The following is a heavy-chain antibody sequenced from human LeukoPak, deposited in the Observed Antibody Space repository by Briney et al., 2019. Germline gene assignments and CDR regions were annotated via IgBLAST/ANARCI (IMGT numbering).Heavy chain of an antibody. J-gene: IGHJ4*02. CDR3: VRHDSSSPDY. CDR2: IYPGDSDT. V-gene: IGHV5-51*01. Sequence: GESLKISCKGSGYTFINYWIGWVRHMPGKGLQWLGIIYPGDSDTKYSPSFQGQVTFSVAKSISTAYLHWSSLKASDTAMYYCVRHDSSSPDYWGQGTLVTVSS. D-gene: IGHD6-13*01. CDR1: GYTFINYW.